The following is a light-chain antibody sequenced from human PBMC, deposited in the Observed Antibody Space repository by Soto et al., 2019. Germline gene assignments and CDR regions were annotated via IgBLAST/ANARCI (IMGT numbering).Light chain of an antibody. CDR3: SSYTTSNTRQIV. J-gene: IGLJ1*01. CDR2: DVS. V-gene: IGLV2-14*03. Sequence: QSVLTQPASGSGSPGQSITISCTGTSSDVGGYNYVSWYQHHPGKAPKLMIYDVSNRPSGVSNRFSGSKSGNTASLTISGLQPEGEADYYCSSYTTSNTRQIVLGTGTKVTVL. CDR1: SSDVGGYNY.